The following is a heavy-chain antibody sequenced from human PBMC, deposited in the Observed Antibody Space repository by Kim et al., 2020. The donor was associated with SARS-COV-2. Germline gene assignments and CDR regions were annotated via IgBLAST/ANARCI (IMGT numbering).Heavy chain of an antibody. Sequence: SETLSLTCTVSGGSIRSYYWNWIRQPAGKGLDWIGRIYTSGSTNYNPSLKSRVTMSVDTSKNQFSLKLSSVTAADTAVYYCARVYSYYYMDVWGKGTTVTVSS. CDR2: IYTSGST. CDR3: ARVYSYYYMDV. J-gene: IGHJ6*03. CDR1: GGSIRSYY. V-gene: IGHV4-4*07.